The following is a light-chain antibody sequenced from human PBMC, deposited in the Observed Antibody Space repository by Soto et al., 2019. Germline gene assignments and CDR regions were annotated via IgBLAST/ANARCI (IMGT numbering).Light chain of an antibody. CDR2: DAS. CDR3: QHRSNWPLT. Sequence: EIVLTQSPATLSLSPVERATLSCRASQSVSSYLAWYQQKPGQAPRLLIYDASNRATGIPARFSGSGSGTDFTLTISSLEPEDFAVYYCQHRSNWPLTFGPGTKVDIK. J-gene: IGKJ3*01. CDR1: QSVSSY. V-gene: IGKV3-11*01.